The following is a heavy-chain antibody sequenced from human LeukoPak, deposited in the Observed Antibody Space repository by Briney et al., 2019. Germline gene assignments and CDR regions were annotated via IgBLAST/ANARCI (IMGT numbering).Heavy chain of an antibody. D-gene: IGHD6-19*01. CDR3: ARDVYSSGWPHNLLLDV. CDR1: GYTFTGYY. CDR2: ISAYNGNT. J-gene: IGHJ6*04. Sequence: ASVKVSCKASGYTFTGYYMNWVRQAPGQGLESMGWISAYNGNTNYAQKTQARLTTTTHTPTTTPYMELRSLRSDDTAVYYCARDVYSSGWPHNLLLDVWGKGTTVTVSS. V-gene: IGHV1-18*04.